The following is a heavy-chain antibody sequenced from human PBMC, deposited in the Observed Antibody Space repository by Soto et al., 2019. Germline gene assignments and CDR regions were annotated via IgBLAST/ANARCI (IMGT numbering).Heavy chain of an antibody. CDR3: AKSHDFFGGDYYGMDV. CDR2: ISYDGSNK. J-gene: IGHJ6*02. D-gene: IGHD3-3*01. Sequence: QVQLVESGGGVVQPGRSLRLSCAASGFTFSSYGMHWVRQAPGKGLEWVAVISYDGSNKYYADSVKGRFTISRDNSKNTLYLQMNSLRAEDTAVYYRAKSHDFFGGDYYGMDVWGQGTTVTVSS. CDR1: GFTFSSYG. V-gene: IGHV3-30*18.